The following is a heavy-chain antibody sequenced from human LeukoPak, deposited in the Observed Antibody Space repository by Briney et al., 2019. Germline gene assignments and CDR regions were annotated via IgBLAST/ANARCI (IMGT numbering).Heavy chain of an antibody. CDR2: IFYYGAT. Sequence: TPSLSLTCTVSGGSISSGAYYWSWISHPPRKGMEWIGYIFYYGATYYNPSLKSRGTISVDTSKNQFSLKLSSVTAADTAVYYCARAYCSGGSCYSNSSGWYFDLWGRDTLVTDS. CDR1: GGSISSGAYY. D-gene: IGHD2-15*01. CDR3: ARAYCSGGSCYSNSSGWYFDL. V-gene: IGHV4-30-4*01. J-gene: IGHJ2*01.